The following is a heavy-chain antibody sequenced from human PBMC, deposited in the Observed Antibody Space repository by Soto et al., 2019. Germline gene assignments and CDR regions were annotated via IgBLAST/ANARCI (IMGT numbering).Heavy chain of an antibody. CDR3: ARCPRNGYDFWSGPHYRPHFDY. CDR2: IYYSGST. CDR1: GGSISSGDYY. D-gene: IGHD3-3*01. Sequence: PSETLSLTCTVSGGSISSGDYYWSWIRQPPGKGLEWIGYIYYSGSTYYNPSLKSRVTISVDTSKNQFSLKLSSVTAADTAVYYCARCPRNGYDFWSGPHYRPHFDYWGQGTLVTVSS. J-gene: IGHJ4*02. V-gene: IGHV4-30-4*01.